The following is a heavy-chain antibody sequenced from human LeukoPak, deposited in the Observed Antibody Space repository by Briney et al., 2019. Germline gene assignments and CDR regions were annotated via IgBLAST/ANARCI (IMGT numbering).Heavy chain of an antibody. J-gene: IGHJ4*02. D-gene: IGHD3-10*01. CDR2: IIPIFGTA. CDR1: GGTFSSYA. Sequence: SVKVSCKASGGTFSSYAISWVRQAPGQGLEWMGGIIPIFGTANYAQKFQGRVTITADESTSTAYMELSSLRSEDTAVYYCARDRGVTMVRGIIDSFDYWGQGTLVTVSS. V-gene: IGHV1-69*13. CDR3: ARDRGVTMVRGIIDSFDY.